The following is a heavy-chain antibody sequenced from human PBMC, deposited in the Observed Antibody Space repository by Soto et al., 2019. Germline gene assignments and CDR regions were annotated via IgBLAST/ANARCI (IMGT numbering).Heavy chain of an antibody. CDR3: ARGTRVLRYFDWLPDAFDI. V-gene: IGHV1-69*02. J-gene: IGHJ3*02. CDR2: IIPILGIA. D-gene: IGHD3-9*01. Sequence: QVQLVQSGAEVKKPGSSVKVSCKASGGTFSSYTISWVRQAPGQGLEWMGRIIPILGIANYAQKFQGRVTITADKSTSTAYVELSSLRSEDTAVYYCARGTRVLRYFDWLPDAFDIWGQGTMVTVSS. CDR1: GGTFSSYT.